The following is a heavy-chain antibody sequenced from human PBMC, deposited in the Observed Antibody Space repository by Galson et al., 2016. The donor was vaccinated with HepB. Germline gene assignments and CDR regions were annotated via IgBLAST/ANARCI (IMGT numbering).Heavy chain of an antibody. CDR2: IFWNDEE. Sequence: PALVKPTQTLTLTCSVSGFSLSSARMGVSWIRQPPGKALEWLAQIFWNDEESYSTSLKSRLTISKDTSKTQVVLSMTNMDPVDTATYYCARIHLNALSGRPDAFDVWGQGTVV. CDR3: ARIHLNALSGRPDAFDV. J-gene: IGHJ3*01. D-gene: IGHD1-26*01. V-gene: IGHV2-26*02. CDR1: GFSLSSARMG.